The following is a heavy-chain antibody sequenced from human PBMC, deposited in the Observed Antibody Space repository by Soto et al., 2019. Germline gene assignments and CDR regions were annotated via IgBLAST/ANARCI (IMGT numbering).Heavy chain of an antibody. CDR1: GYTFTSYG. D-gene: IGHD6-19*01. CDR3: ARTARQWFVLFDY. J-gene: IGHJ4*02. V-gene: IGHV1-18*01. CDR2: ISAYNGNT. Sequence: ASLKVSSKASGYTFTSYGISWVRQAPGQGLEWMGWISAYNGNTNYAQKLQGRVTMTTDTSTSTAYMELRSLRYDDTAVYYCARTARQWFVLFDYWGQATLVTVSS.